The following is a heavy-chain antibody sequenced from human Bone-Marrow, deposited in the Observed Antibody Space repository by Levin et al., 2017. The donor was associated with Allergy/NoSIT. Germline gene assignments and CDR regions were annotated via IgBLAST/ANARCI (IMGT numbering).Heavy chain of an antibody. J-gene: IGHJ6*02. CDR2: MDPNSGKT. CDR1: GYTFTNYD. V-gene: IGHV1-8*01. D-gene: IGHD6-6*01. Sequence: ASVKVSCKATGYTFTNYDINWVRQATGQGLEWMGWMDPNSGKTDFAQKFQGRVTVTRNTSTTTAYMELSSLRSADTAVYYCARGPSIVARPAGLYGMDVWGQGTTVTVSS. CDR3: ARGPSIVARPAGLYGMDV.